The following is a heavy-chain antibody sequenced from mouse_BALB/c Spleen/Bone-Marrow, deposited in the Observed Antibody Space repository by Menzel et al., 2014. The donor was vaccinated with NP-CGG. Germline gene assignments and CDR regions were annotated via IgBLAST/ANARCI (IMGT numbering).Heavy chain of an antibody. J-gene: IGHJ2*01. D-gene: IGHD2-2*01. CDR3: ASYVYGYYFDY. Sequence: DVQLQESGAELVKPGASVKLSCTASGFNVKDTYIHWVKQRPEQGLEWIGRIDPANGNTKYDPKFQGKATITADTSSNTAYPQLSSLTSEDTAVYYCASYVYGYYFDYWGQGTTLTVSS. CDR2: IDPANGNT. CDR1: GFNVKDTY. V-gene: IGHV14-3*02.